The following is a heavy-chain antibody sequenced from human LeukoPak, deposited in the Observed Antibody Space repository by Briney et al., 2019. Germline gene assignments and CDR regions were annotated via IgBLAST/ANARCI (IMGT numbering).Heavy chain of an antibody. CDR3: AKGFLYYYYYGVDV. J-gene: IGHJ6*02. CDR1: GFTFDDYA. D-gene: IGHD2-21*01. CDR2: ISWNSDTI. Sequence: GGSLRLSCAASGFTFDDYAMHWVRQAPGKGLEWVSGISWNSDTIAYADSVKGRFTISRDNAKNSLYLQMNSLRPEDTALYYCAKGFLYYYYYGVDVWGQGTTVTVSS. V-gene: IGHV3-9*01.